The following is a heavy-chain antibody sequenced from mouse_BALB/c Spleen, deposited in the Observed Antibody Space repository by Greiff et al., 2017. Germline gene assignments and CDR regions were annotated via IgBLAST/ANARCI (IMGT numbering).Heavy chain of an antibody. CDR1: GYTFTDYN. J-gene: IGHJ4*01. CDR2: IYPYNGGT. D-gene: IGHD1-1*01. V-gene: IGHV1S29*02. Sequence: VHVKQSGPELVKPGASVKISCKASGYTFTDYNMHWVKQSHGKSLEWIGYIYPYNGGTGYNQKFKSKATLTVDNSSSTAYMELRSLTSEDSAVYYCEGYYYGSSYYAMDYWGQGTSVTVSS. CDR3: EGYYYGSSYYAMDY.